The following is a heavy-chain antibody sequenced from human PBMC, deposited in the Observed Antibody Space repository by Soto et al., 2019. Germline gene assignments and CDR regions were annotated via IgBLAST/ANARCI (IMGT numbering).Heavy chain of an antibody. CDR3: ARGPYRWEPLGPFDY. CDR1: GYTFTCYG. J-gene: IGHJ4*02. V-gene: IGHV1-18*01. Sequence: GASVKVSCKASGYTFTCYGISWVRQAPGQGLEWMGWISAYNGNTNYAQKLQGRVTMTTDTSTSTAYMELRSLRSDDTAVYYCARGPYRWEPLGPFDYWGQGTLVTVSS. CDR2: ISAYNGNT. D-gene: IGHD1-26*01.